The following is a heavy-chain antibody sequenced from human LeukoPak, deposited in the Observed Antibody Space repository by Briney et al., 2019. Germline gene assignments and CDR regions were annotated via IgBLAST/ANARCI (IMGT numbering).Heavy chain of an antibody. Sequence: PSETQSLTCTVSGGSISSYYWSWIRQPAGKGLEWIGRIYTSGSTNYNPSLKSRVTMSVDTSKNQFSLKLSSVTAADTAVYYCARDPAREYYYAFDLWGRGTLVTVSS. CDR3: ARDPAREYYYAFDL. V-gene: IGHV4-4*07. J-gene: IGHJ2*01. CDR2: IYTSGST. D-gene: IGHD3-10*01. CDR1: GGSISSYY.